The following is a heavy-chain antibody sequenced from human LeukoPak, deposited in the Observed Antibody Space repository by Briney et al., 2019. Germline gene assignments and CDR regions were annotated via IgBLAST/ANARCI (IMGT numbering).Heavy chain of an antibody. CDR3: VRGPNYVRGSYRYFDY. CDR2: INYSGST. V-gene: IGHV4-31*11. J-gene: IGHJ4*02. Sequence: PSETLSLTCAVSGGSISSGGYRWTWIRQYPGKGLEWIGYINYSGSTYYNPSLKSRVIISVDTSKNQFSLNLNSVTAADTAVYYCVRGPNYVRGSYRYFDYWGQGSLVTVSS. D-gene: IGHD3-16*02. CDR1: GGSISSGGYR.